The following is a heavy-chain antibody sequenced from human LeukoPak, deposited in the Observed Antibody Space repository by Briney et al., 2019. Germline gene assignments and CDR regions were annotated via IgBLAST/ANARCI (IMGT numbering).Heavy chain of an antibody. CDR1: GYTFTSYG. J-gene: IGHJ4*02. CDR2: ISAYNGNT. D-gene: IGHD3-22*01. Sequence: GASVTVSCKASGYTFTSYGISWVRQAPGQGLEWMGWISAYNGNTNYAQKLQGRVTMTTDTSTSTAYMELRSLRSDDTAVYYCARDSYYDSSGYSPFDYWGQETLVTVSS. V-gene: IGHV1-18*01. CDR3: ARDSYYDSSGYSPFDY.